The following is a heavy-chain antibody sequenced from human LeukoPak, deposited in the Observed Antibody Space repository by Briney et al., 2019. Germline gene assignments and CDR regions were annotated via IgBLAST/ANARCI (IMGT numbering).Heavy chain of an antibody. CDR3: ARATYDSSGYYYEDY. V-gene: IGHV4-59*01. D-gene: IGHD3-22*01. CDR1: GGSISSYY. J-gene: IGHJ4*02. Sequence: SETLSLTCTVSGGSISSYYWSWIRQPPGKGLEWIGYIYYSGSTNYNPSLKSRVTISLDTSKIQFSLKLSSVTAADTAVYYCARATYDSSGYYYEDYWGQGTLVTVSS. CDR2: IYYSGST.